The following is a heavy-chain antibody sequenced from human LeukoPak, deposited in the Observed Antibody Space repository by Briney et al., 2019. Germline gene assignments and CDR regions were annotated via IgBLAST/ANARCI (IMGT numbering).Heavy chain of an antibody. J-gene: IGHJ4*02. CDR2: IYPDDSHT. CDR1: RYNFNMYW. Sequence: PGESLKISCKASRYNFNMYWIGWVRQMPGKGLEWMGIIYPDDSHTIYSPSFQGQVTISVDKSISTAYLQWSSLKASDTAMYYCARCISSGYYYSDYWGQGTLVTVSS. V-gene: IGHV5-51*01. CDR3: ARCISSGYYYSDY. D-gene: IGHD3-22*01.